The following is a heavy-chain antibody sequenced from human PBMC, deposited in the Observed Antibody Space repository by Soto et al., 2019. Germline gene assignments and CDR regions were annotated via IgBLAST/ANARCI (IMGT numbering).Heavy chain of an antibody. CDR3: ARMAGAWYFDL. V-gene: IGHV4-34*01. CDR1: GASSSGLY. J-gene: IGHJ2*01. Sequence: ETLSPTCAVHGASSSGLYWTWIRQPPGKGLEWIGEINHSGSSNYNPPLKSRVTMSRDTSRNQFSLSLNSVTAADTALYYCARMAGAWYFDLWGRGTLVTVSS. CDR2: INHSGSS.